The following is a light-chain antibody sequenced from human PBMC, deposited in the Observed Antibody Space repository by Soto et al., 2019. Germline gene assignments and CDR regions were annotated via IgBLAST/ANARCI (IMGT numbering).Light chain of an antibody. Sequence: QSALTQPPSAPGSPGQSVTISCTGNSNDVGHSSFISWYQQHPGKGPKLIIYEVSKRPSGVPDRFSGSKSGNTASLSVSGLQDEDEADYFCNAQADNGKHVFGTGTKLTAL. CDR1: SNDVGHSSF. CDR3: NAQADNGKHV. V-gene: IGLV2-8*01. CDR2: EVS. J-gene: IGLJ1*01.